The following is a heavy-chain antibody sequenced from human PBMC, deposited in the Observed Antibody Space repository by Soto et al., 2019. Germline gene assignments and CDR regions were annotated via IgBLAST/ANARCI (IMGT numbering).Heavy chain of an antibody. CDR2: ISSSSSTI. V-gene: IGHV3-48*04. CDR1: GFTFSSYS. CDR3: ARDLALAGNY. J-gene: IGHJ4*02. Sequence: GGSLRLSCAASGFTFSSYSMNWVRQAPGKGLEWVSYISSSSSTIYYADSVKGRFTISRDNANNSLFLQMNSLRAEDTATYYCARDLALAGNYWGQGVLVPVSS. D-gene: IGHD6-19*01.